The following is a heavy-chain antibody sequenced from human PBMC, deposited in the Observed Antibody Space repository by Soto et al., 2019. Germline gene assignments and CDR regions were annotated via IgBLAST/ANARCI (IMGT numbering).Heavy chain of an antibody. D-gene: IGHD3-3*01. CDR3: ARVGGIFGVVID. CDR2: ISAYNGNT. CDR1: GDTFTSYG. V-gene: IGHV1-18*01. Sequence: ASVKVSCKACGDTFTSYGISWVRQAPGQGLEWMGWISAYNGNTNYAQKLQGRVTMTTDTSTSTAYMELRSPRSDDTAVYYCARVGGIFGVVIDWGQGTLVTVSS. J-gene: IGHJ4*02.